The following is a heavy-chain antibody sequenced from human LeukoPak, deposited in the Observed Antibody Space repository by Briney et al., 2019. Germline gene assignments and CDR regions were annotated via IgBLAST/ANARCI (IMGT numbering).Heavy chain of an antibody. CDR1: GFTFSNAW. CDR2: IKSKTDGGTT. V-gene: IGHV3-15*01. Sequence: GGSLRLSCAASGFTFSNAWMSWVRQAPGKGLEWVGRIKSKTDGGTTDYAAPVKGRFTISRDDSKNTLYLKMNSLKTEDTAVYYCTTVYYGSGSTRSRYYYYYGMDVWGKGTTVTVSS. J-gene: IGHJ6*04. CDR3: TTVYYGSGSTRSRYYYYYGMDV. D-gene: IGHD3-10*01.